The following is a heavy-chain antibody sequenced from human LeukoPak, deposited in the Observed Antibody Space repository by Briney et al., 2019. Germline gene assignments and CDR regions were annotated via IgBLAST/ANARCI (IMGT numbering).Heavy chain of an antibody. D-gene: IGHD6-25*01. Sequence: GRSLRLSCAASGFTFSSYGMHWVRQAPGKGLEWVAVIWCDGNNKYYADSVKGRFTISRDNSKNTLYLQMNSLRAEDTAVYYCAREEQRLDYYFDYWGQGTLVTVSS. V-gene: IGHV3-33*01. CDR1: GFTFSSYG. CDR3: AREEQRLDYYFDY. CDR2: IWCDGNNK. J-gene: IGHJ4*02.